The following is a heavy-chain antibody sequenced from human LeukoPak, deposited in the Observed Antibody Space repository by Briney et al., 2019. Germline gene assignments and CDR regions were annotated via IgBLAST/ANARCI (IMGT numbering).Heavy chain of an antibody. CDR1: GFTFTSYW. CDR2: IGGNGGGT. Sequence: GGSLRLSCAASGFTFTSYWMSWVRQAPGKGLEWVSSIGGNGGGTYYADSVKGRFTISRDNSKNTLFLQMNSLRAEDTAVYYCAKVGDNWDFDYWGQGTLVTVSS. V-gene: IGHV3-23*01. J-gene: IGHJ4*02. D-gene: IGHD1-1*01. CDR3: AKVGDNWDFDY.